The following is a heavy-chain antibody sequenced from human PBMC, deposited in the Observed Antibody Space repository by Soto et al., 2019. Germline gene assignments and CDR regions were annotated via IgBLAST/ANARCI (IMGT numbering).Heavy chain of an antibody. Sequence: QVQLQQWGAGPLRPLETLSLTCGVSGGSFSGYYWAWIRQSPGKGLEWIGEINDRGSINYNPSLKSRVSISADTSKNHYSLNLRSVTAADTAVYYCARESHDILTGPRWVWYFDLWGRGTLVTVSS. J-gene: IGHJ2*01. D-gene: IGHD3-9*01. CDR2: INDRGSI. V-gene: IGHV4-34*01. CDR3: ARESHDILTGPRWVWYFDL. CDR1: GGSFSGYY.